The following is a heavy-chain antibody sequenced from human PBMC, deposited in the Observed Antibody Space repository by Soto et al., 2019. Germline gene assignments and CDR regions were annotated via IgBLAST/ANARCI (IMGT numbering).Heavy chain of an antibody. CDR1: GFTFSNYA. D-gene: IGHD6-13*01. CDR3: AKDQGSSWYEIDY. J-gene: IGHJ4*02. CDR2: ISGSGGST. V-gene: IGHV3-23*01. Sequence: GGSLRRSCAASGFTFSNYAVTWVRQAPGKGLEWVSTISGSGGSTYYADSVKGRFTISRDNSKNTLYLQMNSLRDVDTAVYYCAKDQGSSWYEIDYWGQGTLVTVSS.